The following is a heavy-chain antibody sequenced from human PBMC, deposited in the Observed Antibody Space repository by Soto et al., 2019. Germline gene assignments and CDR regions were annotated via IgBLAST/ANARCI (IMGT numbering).Heavy chain of an antibody. CDR3: AKDPKSTIRFNWFDP. CDR1: GFTFRSYA. V-gene: IGHV3-23*01. J-gene: IGHJ5*02. Sequence: EVQLSESGGGLVQPGGSLRLSCAASGFTFRSYAMSWVRQAPGKGLEWVSGISGSGSSTYYADSVKGRFTISRDNSKKTLYLQMNSLRAEDTAIYDCAKDPKSTIRFNWFDPWGQGTLVTVSS. D-gene: IGHD2-8*01. CDR2: ISGSGSST.